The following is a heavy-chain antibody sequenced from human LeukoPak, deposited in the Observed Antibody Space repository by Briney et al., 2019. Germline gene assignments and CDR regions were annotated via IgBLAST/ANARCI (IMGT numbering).Heavy chain of an antibody. CDR1: GGSFSGYY. CDR2: IYYSGST. J-gene: IGHJ4*02. CDR3: ARVVWVAATLFFDY. Sequence: PSETLSLTCAVYGGSFSGYYWSWIRQPPGKGLEWIGYIYYSGSTNYNPSLKSRVTISVDTSKNQFSLKLSSVTAADTAVYYCARVVWVAATLFFDYWGQGTLVTVSS. V-gene: IGHV4-59*01. D-gene: IGHD2-15*01.